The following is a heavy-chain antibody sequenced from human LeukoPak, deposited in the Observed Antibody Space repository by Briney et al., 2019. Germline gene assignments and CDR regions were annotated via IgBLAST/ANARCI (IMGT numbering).Heavy chain of an antibody. CDR2: IYYSGST. V-gene: IGHV4-30-4*08. D-gene: IGHD2-2*01. J-gene: IGHJ5*02. CDR1: GGSISSGDYY. Sequence: SQTLSLTCTVSGGSISSGDYYWSWIRQPPGKGLEWIGYIYYSGSTYYNPSLKSRVTISVDTSKNQFSLKLSSVTAADTAVYYCARGAVVVPAARLDWFDPWGQGTLVTVSS. CDR3: ARGAVVVPAARLDWFDP.